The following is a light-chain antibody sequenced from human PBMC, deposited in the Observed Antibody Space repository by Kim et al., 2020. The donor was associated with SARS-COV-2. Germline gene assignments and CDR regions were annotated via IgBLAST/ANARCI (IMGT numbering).Light chain of an antibody. J-gene: IGKJ2*01. Sequence: ASVGERVTIKCRASQENNTWLAWYQKKTGKAHKLLIYRASNLESGVTTRCSGSGSTTEFILTITDLQPDDFATYYCQHYNRVVYTFGQGTKREI. V-gene: IGKV1-5*03. CDR2: RAS. CDR3: QHYNRVVYT. CDR1: QENNTW.